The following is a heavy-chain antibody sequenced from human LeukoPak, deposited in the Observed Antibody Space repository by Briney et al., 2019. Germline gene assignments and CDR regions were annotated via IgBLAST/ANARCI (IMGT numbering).Heavy chain of an antibody. Sequence: SETLSLTCAVYGGSFSGYYWSWIRQPPGKGLEWIGEINHSGSTNYNPSLKSRVTISVDTSKNQFSLKLSSVTAADTAVYCCARVSIVVVVAAPFDYWGQGTLVTVSS. J-gene: IGHJ4*02. CDR3: ARVSIVVVVAAPFDY. CDR2: INHSGST. D-gene: IGHD2-15*01. CDR1: GGSFSGYY. V-gene: IGHV4-34*01.